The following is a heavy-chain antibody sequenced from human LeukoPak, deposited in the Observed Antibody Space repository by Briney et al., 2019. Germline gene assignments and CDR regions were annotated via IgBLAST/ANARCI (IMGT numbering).Heavy chain of an antibody. J-gene: IGHJ6*02. V-gene: IGHV3-11*01. CDR3: ARGHFGLDV. Sequence: GGSLSLSCAASGFTFSDWFVSSIRQARGTGLEWVSYISNSGNTIYYADSVKGRFTISRDNAKKTVNLQMNSLRAEDTAIYYCARGHFGLDVWGQGTTVTVSS. CDR2: ISNSGNTI. CDR1: GFTFSDWF.